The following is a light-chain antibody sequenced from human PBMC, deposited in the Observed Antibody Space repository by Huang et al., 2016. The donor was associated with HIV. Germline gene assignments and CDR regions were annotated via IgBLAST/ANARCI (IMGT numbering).Light chain of an antibody. CDR2: GAS. CDR3: QQYNDWPPMYT. V-gene: IGKV3-15*01. Sequence: EIVMTQSPATVSVSPGARATLSRRASQSVNSNLAWYQQKPGQAPRLPIYGASTSAAGIPARFSGSGCGTEFTLTISSLQSEDYAVYYCQQYNDWPPMYTFGQGTKLEIK. CDR1: QSVNSN. J-gene: IGKJ2*01.